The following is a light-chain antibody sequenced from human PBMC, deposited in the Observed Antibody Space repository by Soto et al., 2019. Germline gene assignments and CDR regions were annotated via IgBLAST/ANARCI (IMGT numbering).Light chain of an antibody. Sequence: EIVMTQSPATLSVSPGERATLSCRASQSVSSNLAWYQQKPGQAPRLLIYGASTRATGIPARFRGSGSGTEFTLTISSLQSEDFAVYYCQQDNNWWTFGQGTKVEIK. J-gene: IGKJ1*01. V-gene: IGKV3D-15*01. CDR3: QQDNNWWT. CDR1: QSVSSN. CDR2: GAS.